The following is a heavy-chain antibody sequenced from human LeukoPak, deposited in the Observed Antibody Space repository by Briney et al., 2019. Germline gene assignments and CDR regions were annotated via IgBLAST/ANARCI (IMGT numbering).Heavy chain of an antibody. CDR3: AREGSSAYYYFDY. V-gene: IGHV1-46*01. J-gene: IGHJ4*02. CDR1: GYTFTSYS. D-gene: IGHD3-22*01. Sequence: ASVKVSCKASGYTFTSYSMHWVRQAPGEGLGWMGKINPSGGGTSYAQKFQGRVTMTRDTSTSTVYMELSSLRSEDTAVYYCAREGSSAYYYFDYWGQGTLVTVSS. CDR2: INPSGGGT.